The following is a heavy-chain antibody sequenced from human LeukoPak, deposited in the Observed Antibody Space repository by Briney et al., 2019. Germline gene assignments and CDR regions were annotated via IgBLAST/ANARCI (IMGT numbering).Heavy chain of an antibody. J-gene: IGHJ6*03. CDR3: ARETYYDFWSGYHYYYMDV. Sequence: SETLSLTCTVSGGSISSYYWSWIRQPAGKGLEWIGRIYTSGSTNYNPSLKSRVTMSVDTSKNQFSLKLSSVTAADTAVYYCARETYYDFWSGYHYYYMDVWGKGTTVTVSS. D-gene: IGHD3-3*01. V-gene: IGHV4-4*07. CDR1: GGSISSYY. CDR2: IYTSGST.